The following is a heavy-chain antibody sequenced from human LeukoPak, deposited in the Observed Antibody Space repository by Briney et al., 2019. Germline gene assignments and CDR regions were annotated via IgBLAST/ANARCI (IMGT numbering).Heavy chain of an antibody. CDR3: ARDFGFIWGRNYYYYYGMDV. V-gene: IGHV4-34*01. J-gene: IGHJ6*02. CDR1: GGSFSGYY. Sequence: SETLSLTCAVYGGSFSGYYWSWIRQPPGKGLEWIGEINHSGSTNYNPSLKSRVTISVDTSKNQFSLKLSSVTAADTAVYYCARDFGFIWGRNYYYYYGMDVWGQGTTVTVSS. D-gene: IGHD7-27*01. CDR2: INHSGST.